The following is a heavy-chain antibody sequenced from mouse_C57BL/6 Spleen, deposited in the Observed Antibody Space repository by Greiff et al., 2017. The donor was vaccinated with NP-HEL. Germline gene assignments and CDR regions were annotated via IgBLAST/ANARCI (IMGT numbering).Heavy chain of an antibody. CDR2: IYPGDGDT. CDR1: GYAFSSYW. Sequence: VQLKESGAELVKPGASVKISCKASGYAFSSYWMNWVKQRPGKGLEWIGQIYPGDGDTNYNGKFKGKATLTADKSSSTAYMQLSSLTSEDSAVYFCARSGDMVTTRGFAYWGQGTLVTVSA. J-gene: IGHJ3*01. CDR3: ARSGDMVTTRGFAY. D-gene: IGHD2-2*01. V-gene: IGHV1-80*01.